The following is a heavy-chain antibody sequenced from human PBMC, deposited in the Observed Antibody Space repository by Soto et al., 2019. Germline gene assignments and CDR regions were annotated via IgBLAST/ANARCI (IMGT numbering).Heavy chain of an antibody. CDR3: AYSRDTGNRGCWFDH. CDR2: IYWDDDK. CDR1: GFSFSTNGVG. D-gene: IGHD3-10*01. J-gene: IGHJ5*02. Sequence: QITLKESGPTLVKPTQTLTLTCTFSGFSFSTNGVGVGWIRQPPGKALEWLALIYWDDDKRYSPSLKSRLTITKDTSKNQVVPTRTDMEPVDTATYYWAYSRDTGNRGCWFDHWGQGTLVTVSS. V-gene: IGHV2-5*02.